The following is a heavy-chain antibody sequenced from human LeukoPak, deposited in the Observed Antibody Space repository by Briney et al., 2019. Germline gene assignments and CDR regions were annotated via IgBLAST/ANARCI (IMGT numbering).Heavy chain of an antibody. Sequence: SETLSLTCTVSGDSISSSSYYWDWIRQPPGKGLEWIGSIYYTGSTYYNPSLESRVTMSVDTSENQFSLELTSVTAADTAVYYCARRSSSAGPYYYAMDVWGQGTTVTVSS. D-gene: IGHD2-15*01. CDR1: GDSISSSSYY. V-gene: IGHV4-39*01. CDR2: IYYTGST. CDR3: ARRSSSAGPYYYAMDV. J-gene: IGHJ6*02.